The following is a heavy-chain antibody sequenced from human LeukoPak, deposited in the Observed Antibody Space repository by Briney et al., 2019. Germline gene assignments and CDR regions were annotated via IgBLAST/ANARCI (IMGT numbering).Heavy chain of an antibody. V-gene: IGHV3-23*01. CDR3: AKDLRHRSTCNCYGWFDC. CDR2: ISPSGENT. Sequence: PGGSLRLSCAASGFTFKTYAMSWVRQAPGEGPEWVSAISPSGENTYYADSVKGRFTISRDNSKNTLYLQMNSLRVEDTTIYYFAKDLRHRSTCNCYGWFDCWGQGTLVTVSS. CDR1: GFTFKTYA. D-gene: IGHD2/OR15-2a*01. J-gene: IGHJ5*01.